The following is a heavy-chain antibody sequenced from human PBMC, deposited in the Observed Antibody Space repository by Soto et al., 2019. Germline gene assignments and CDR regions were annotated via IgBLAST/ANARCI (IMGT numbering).Heavy chain of an antibody. V-gene: IGHV4-4*02. Sequence: QVQLQESGPGLVKPSGTLSLTCAVSGGSISSSNWWSWVRQPPGKGLEWIGEIYHSGSTNYNPSLKSRFTISVDKSKNQFPLKLSSVTAADTAVYYCARLNYYDSSGNYGMDVWGQGTTVTVSS. D-gene: IGHD3-22*01. CDR2: IYHSGST. CDR3: ARLNYYDSSGNYGMDV. CDR1: GGSISSSNW. J-gene: IGHJ6*02.